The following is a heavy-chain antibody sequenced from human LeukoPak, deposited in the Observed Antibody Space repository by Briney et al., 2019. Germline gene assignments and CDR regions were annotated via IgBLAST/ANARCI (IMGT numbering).Heavy chain of an antibody. CDR3: ARHTRHYYDSSGDAFDI. D-gene: IGHD3-22*01. J-gene: IGHJ3*02. V-gene: IGHV1-69*05. Sequence: SVKVSCKASGGTFSSYAISWVRQAPGQGLEWMGGIIPIFGTANYAQKFRGRVTITTDESTSTAYMELSSLRSEDTAVYYCARHTRHYYDSSGDAFDIWGQGTMVTISS. CDR2: IIPIFGTA. CDR1: GGTFSSYA.